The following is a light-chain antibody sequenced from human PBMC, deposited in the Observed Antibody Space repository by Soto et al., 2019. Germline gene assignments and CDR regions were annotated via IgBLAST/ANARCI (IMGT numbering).Light chain of an antibody. CDR2: DTS. V-gene: IGKV3-20*01. CDR3: QQYATSSPRYT. J-gene: IGKJ2*01. CDR1: QSINSNF. Sequence: EIVLTQSPGTLSLSPGERTTLSCRASQSINSNFLAWYQQKPGQAPRLLIYDTSTRATGIPDRFSGSGSGTVFTLTISRLEPEDFAVYYCQQYATSSPRYTFGPGTRLEIK.